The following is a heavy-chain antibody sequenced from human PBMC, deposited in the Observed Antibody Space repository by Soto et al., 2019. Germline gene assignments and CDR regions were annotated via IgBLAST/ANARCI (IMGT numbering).Heavy chain of an antibody. V-gene: IGHV1-69*05. D-gene: IGHD2-21*02. Sequence: SVKVSCKASGGIFNTYAINWVRLVPGQGLEWMGSIIPVFGTRNYLQKFQGRVTITRDTSASTAYMELSSLRSEDTAVYYCASAYCGGDCYPVPFDYWGQGTLVTVSS. J-gene: IGHJ4*02. CDR2: IIPVFGTR. CDR3: ASAYCGGDCYPVPFDY. CDR1: GGIFNTYA.